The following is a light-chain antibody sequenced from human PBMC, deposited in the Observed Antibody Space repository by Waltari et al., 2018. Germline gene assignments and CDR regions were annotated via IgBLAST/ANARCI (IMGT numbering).Light chain of an antibody. CDR3: QTGGHGTWV. V-gene: IGLV4-69*01. CDR2: INSDGSH. J-gene: IGLJ3*02. CDR1: SGHSNNI. Sequence: QLVVTQSSSASASLGASVKLTCTLDSGHSNNIIAWLQQQPEKGPRYLMKINSDGSHSKGDEIPDRFSGSRSGAERYLTISNLQSEDEGDYYCQTGGHGTWVFGGGTKLTVL.